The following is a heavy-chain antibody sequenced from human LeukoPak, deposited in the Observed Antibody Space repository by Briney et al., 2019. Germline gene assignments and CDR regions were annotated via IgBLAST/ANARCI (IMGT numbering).Heavy chain of an antibody. V-gene: IGHV1-69*06. CDR2: IIPIFGTA. D-gene: IGHD6-6*01. Sequence: GASVKVSCKASGGTFSSYAISWVRQAPGQGLEWMGGIIPIFGTANYAQKFQGRVTITADKPTSTAYMELSSLRSEDTAVYYCARGGSSSYWYYYYYMDVWGKGTTVTISS. J-gene: IGHJ6*03. CDR3: ARGGSSSYWYYYYYMDV. CDR1: GGTFSSYA.